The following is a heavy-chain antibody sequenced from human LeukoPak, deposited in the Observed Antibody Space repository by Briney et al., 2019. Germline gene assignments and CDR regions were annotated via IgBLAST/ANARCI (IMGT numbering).Heavy chain of an antibody. CDR3: ARGRYYGSSGWSFDY. CDR1: GGSISSSSYY. Sequence: SETLSLTCTVSGGSISSSSYYWSWIRQPAGKGLEWIGRIYTSGSTNYNPSLKSRVTISVDTSKNQFSLKLSSVTAADTAVYYCARGRYYGSSGWSFDYWGQGTLVTVSS. D-gene: IGHD3-22*01. CDR2: IYTSGST. J-gene: IGHJ4*02. V-gene: IGHV4-61*02.